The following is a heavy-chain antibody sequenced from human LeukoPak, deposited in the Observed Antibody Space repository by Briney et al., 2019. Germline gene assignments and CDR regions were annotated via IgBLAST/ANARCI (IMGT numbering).Heavy chain of an antibody. Sequence: SQTLSPTCAISGDSDSSNSVAWNWIRQSPSRGLEWLGRTYYRSKWYNDYAVSVKGRITINPDTSKNQFSLQLNSVTPEDTAVYYCARDHCSGGSCHWRFDYWGQGTLVTVSS. V-gene: IGHV6-1*01. CDR2: TYYRSKWYN. CDR1: GDSDSSNSVA. J-gene: IGHJ4*02. CDR3: ARDHCSGGSCHWRFDY. D-gene: IGHD2-15*01.